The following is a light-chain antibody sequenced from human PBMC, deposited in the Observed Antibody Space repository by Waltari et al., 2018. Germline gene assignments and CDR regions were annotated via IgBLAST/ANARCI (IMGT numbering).Light chain of an antibody. J-gene: IGKJ1*01. V-gene: IGKV1-39*01. CDR3: QQGYNSPT. CDR1: QTISNY. CDR2: AAS. Sequence: IQMTQDPSSLSASVGDRVTMTCRASQTISNYLNWYQQKPREAPKLLIYAASTLQTGVPSRFSATGSGTEVTLTISGLQPEDSATYFCQQGYNSPTFGQGTRVEIK.